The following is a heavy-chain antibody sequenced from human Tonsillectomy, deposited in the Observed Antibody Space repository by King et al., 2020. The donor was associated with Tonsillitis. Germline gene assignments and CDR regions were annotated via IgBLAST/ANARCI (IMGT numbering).Heavy chain of an antibody. J-gene: IGHJ3*02. Sequence: QLQESGPGLVKPSETLSLTCTVSGGSISSYYWSWIRQPPGKGLEWIAYNHYSGSTNYNPSLKSRVTISVDTSKSQISLILSSVTAADTAVYYCARAGYYDSSGFYYFAFHMWGQGTMVTVSS. D-gene: IGHD3-22*01. V-gene: IGHV4-59*01. CDR2: NHYSGST. CDR1: GGSISSYY. CDR3: ARAGYYDSSGFYYFAFHM.